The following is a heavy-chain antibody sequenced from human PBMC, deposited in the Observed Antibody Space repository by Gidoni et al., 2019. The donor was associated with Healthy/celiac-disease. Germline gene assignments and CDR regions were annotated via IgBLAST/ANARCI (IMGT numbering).Heavy chain of an antibody. D-gene: IGHD6-6*01. CDR3: ARRSSRLAARAVRNAFDI. J-gene: IGHJ3*02. CDR2: INHSGST. V-gene: IGHV4-34*01. Sequence: QVQLQQWGAGLLKPSETLSLTCAVYGGSFSGYYWSWIRQPPGKGLEWIGEINHSGSTNYNPSLKSRVTISVDTSKNQFSLKLSSVTAADTAVYYCARRSSRLAARAVRNAFDIWGQGTMVTVSS. CDR1: GGSFSGYY.